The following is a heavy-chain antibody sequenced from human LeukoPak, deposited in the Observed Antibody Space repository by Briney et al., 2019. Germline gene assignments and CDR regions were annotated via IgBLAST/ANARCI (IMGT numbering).Heavy chain of an antibody. V-gene: IGHV3-23*01. CDR2: IGGSGSPK. CDR3: VKDFDY. J-gene: IGHJ4*02. Sequence: GGSLRPSCAASGFTFSNYAMSWVRQTPGKGLEWVSTIGGSGSPKFYTDSVKGRFTISRDNSRNTLHLQMNSLSAEDSAIYYCVKDFDYWGQGTPVTVSS. CDR1: GFTFSNYA.